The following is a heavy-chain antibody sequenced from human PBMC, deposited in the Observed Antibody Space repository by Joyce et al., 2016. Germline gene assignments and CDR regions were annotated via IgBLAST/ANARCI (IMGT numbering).Heavy chain of an antibody. CDR1: GFTFNRYA. V-gene: IGHV3-30-3*01. D-gene: IGHD2-2*01. CDR3: ARSPSNSWHTFDS. Sequence: QVQLVESGGGVAQPGRSLRLSCAASGFTFNRYAMQWVRQTPGTGLEWVAGISPDGSKKFYSDSVKDRFIISRDNSNKMVFVQMNSLRVEDTGVYYCARSPSNSWHTFDSWGQGTLVSVSS. CDR2: ISPDGSKK. J-gene: IGHJ4*02.